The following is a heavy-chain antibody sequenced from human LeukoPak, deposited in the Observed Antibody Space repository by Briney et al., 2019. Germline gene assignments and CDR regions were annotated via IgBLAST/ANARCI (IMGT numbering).Heavy chain of an antibody. V-gene: IGHV4-4*08. CDR3: AREAPDFGGDY. D-gene: IGHD2-21*01. Sequence: PSETLSLTCTVSGGSISSYYWSWIRQPPGKGLEWIGYIYYSGSTYYNPSLKSRVTISVDTSKNQFSLKLSSVTAADTAVYYCAREAPDFGGDYWGQGTLVTVSS. CDR2: IYYSGST. J-gene: IGHJ4*02. CDR1: GGSISSYY.